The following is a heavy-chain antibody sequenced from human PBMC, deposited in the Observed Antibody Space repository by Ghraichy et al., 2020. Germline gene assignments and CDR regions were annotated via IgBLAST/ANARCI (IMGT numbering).Heavy chain of an antibody. CDR2: INGGNGYT. CDR1: GYTFTGYG. D-gene: IGHD4-23*01. CDR3: ARAGHGGNFYYFDY. Sequence: ASVKVSCKTSGYTFTGYGLHWVRQAPGQRLEWMGWINGGNGYTEYSQKFQGRVTITRDTSASTAYMELSSLTSEDTALYYCARAGHGGNFYYFDYWGQGTLVTVSS. V-gene: IGHV1-3*01. J-gene: IGHJ4*02.